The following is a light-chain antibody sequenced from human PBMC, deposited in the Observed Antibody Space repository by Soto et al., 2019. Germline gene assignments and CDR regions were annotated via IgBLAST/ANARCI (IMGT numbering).Light chain of an antibody. CDR3: QHYNSDSGA. J-gene: IGKJ1*01. CDR2: KAS. CDR1: QTISSW. V-gene: IGKV1-5*03. Sequence: DIQMTQSPSTLSGSVGDRVTITCRASQTISSWLAWYQQKPGKAPKLLIDKASTLKSAVPSRFSGSGSGTAFTLTISSLQPDDFATYYCQHYNSDSGAFGQGTKVELK.